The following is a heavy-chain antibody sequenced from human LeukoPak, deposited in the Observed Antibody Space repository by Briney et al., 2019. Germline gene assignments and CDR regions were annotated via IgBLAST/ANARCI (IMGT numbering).Heavy chain of an antibody. CDR1: GFTFDDYA. CDR2: ISWNSGSI. D-gene: IGHD6-13*01. Sequence: GGSLXLSCAASGFTFDDYAMHWVRQAPGKGLEWVSGISWNSGSIGYADSVKGRFTISRDNAKNSLYLQMNSLRAEDTALYYCAKVKRKTGIAAAATVFDYWGQGTLVTVSS. J-gene: IGHJ4*02. V-gene: IGHV3-9*01. CDR3: AKVKRKTGIAAAATVFDY.